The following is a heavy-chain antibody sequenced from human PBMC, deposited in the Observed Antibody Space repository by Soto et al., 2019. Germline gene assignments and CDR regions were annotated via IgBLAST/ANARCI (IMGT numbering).Heavy chain of an antibody. CDR1: GLTLSSYG. Sequence: QVQLVEYGGGVVQPGRSLRLSCADSGLTLSSYGMHWVRQAPGKGLEWVAVISYDGSNKYYADSVKGRFTISRDNAKNTLYLQMNSLRAEDTAVYYCAKSRARWYFDLWVRGTLVTVS. CDR3: AKSRARWYFDL. V-gene: IGHV3-30*18. J-gene: IGHJ2*01. CDR2: ISYDGSNK.